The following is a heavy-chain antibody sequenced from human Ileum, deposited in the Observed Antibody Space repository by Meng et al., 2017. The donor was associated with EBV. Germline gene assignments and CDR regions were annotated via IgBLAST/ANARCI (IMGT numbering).Heavy chain of an antibody. V-gene: IGHV4-28*01. J-gene: IGHJ4*02. D-gene: IGHD1-26*01. CDR2: IYYSGTT. CDR1: GYSISTTNW. Sequence: VQLQESGPGLVKPSDTRSLTCAASGYSISTTNWWGWIRQPPGKGLEWIGHIYYSGTTYNNPSLKSRVTMSIDPSKNQFSLKLSSVTAVDTAVYYCARNSESGSYIDYWGLGTLVTVSS. CDR3: ARNSESGSYIDY.